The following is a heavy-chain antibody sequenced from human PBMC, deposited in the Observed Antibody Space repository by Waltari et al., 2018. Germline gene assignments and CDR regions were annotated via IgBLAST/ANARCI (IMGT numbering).Heavy chain of an antibody. V-gene: IGHV3-23*04. D-gene: IGHD2-15*01. CDR1: GFTFSSYA. CDR3: ANNGWEVVAATLDTMYYFDY. J-gene: IGHJ4*02. CDR2: ISGSGGST. Sequence: EVQLVESGGGLVQPGGSLRLSCAASGFTFSSYAMSWVRQAPGQGREWVSAISGSGGSTYYADSVKGRFTISRDNSKNTLYLQMNSLRAEDTAVYYCANNGWEVVAATLDTMYYFDYWGQGTLVTVSS.